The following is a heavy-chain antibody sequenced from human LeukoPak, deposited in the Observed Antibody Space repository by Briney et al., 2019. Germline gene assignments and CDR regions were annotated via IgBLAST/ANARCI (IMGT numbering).Heavy chain of an antibody. D-gene: IGHD2-15*01. V-gene: IGHV1-18*01. CDR3: ARSGLAANYYGMDV. CDR2: ISAYNGNT. Sequence: GASVKVSCKASGGTFRSYAISWVRQAPGQGLEWMGWISAYNGNTNYAQKLQGRVTMTTDTSTSTAYMELRSLRSDDTAVYYCARSGLAANYYGMDVWGQGTTVTVSS. J-gene: IGHJ6*02. CDR1: GGTFRSYA.